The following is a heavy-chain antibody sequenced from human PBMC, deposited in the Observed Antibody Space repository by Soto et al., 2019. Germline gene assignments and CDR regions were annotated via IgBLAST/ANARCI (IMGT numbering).Heavy chain of an antibody. CDR3: ARVGLRYFDWLDLGTFDY. V-gene: IGHV1-2*04. CDR1: GYTFTGYY. D-gene: IGHD3-9*01. CDR2: INPNSGGT. Sequence: GASVKVSCKASGYTFTGYYMHWVRQAPGQGLEWMGWINPNSGGTNYAQKFQGWVTMTRDTSISTAYMELSRLRSDDTAVYYCARVGLRYFDWLDLGTFDYWGQETLVTVSS. J-gene: IGHJ4*02.